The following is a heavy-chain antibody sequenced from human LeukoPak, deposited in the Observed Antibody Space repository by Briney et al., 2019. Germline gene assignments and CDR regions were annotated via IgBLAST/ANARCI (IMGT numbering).Heavy chain of an antibody. CDR2: INPSGGST. J-gene: IGHJ4*02. V-gene: IGHV1-46*01. CDR1: GYTFTSYY. Sequence: ASVKVSCKASGYTFTSYYMHWVRQAPGQGLEWMGIINPSGGSTSYAQKFQGRVTMTRNTSISTAYMERSSLRSEDTAMYYCARGRTPKVAGLEGYWGQGTQVTVSS. D-gene: IGHD6-19*01. CDR3: ARGRTPKVAGLEGY.